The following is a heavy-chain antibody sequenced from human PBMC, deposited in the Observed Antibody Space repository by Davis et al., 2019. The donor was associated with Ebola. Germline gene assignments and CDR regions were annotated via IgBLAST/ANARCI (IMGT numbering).Heavy chain of an antibody. CDR1: GGSFSGYY. CDR2: INHSGST. Sequence: SETLSLTCAVYGGSFSGYYWSWIRQPPGKGLEWIGEINHSGSTNYNPSLKSRVTISVDTSKNQFSLKLSSVTAADTAVYYCARHSPVDSSGSGGIDVWGQGTTVTVSS. J-gene: IGHJ6*02. CDR3: ARHSPVDSSGSGGIDV. D-gene: IGHD3-22*01. V-gene: IGHV4-34*01.